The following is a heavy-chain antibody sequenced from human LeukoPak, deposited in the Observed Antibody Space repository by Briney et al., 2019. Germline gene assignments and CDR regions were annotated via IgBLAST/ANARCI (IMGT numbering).Heavy chain of an antibody. D-gene: IGHD1-26*01. V-gene: IGHV3-30*02. J-gene: IGHJ4*02. CDR2: IRYDGSNK. CDR1: GFTFSGYG. Sequence: GGSLRFSCAASGFTFSGYGMPWVRQAPGKGLEWVAFIRYDGSNKYYADSVKGRFTISRDNSKNTLYLQMNSLRAEDTAVYYCAQDFEGGSYYGPDYWGQGTLVTVSS. CDR3: AQDFEGGSYYGPDY.